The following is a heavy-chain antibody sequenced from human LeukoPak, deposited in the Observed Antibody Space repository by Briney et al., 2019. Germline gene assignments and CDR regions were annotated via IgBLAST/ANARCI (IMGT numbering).Heavy chain of an antibody. J-gene: IGHJ4*02. CDR2: ISGSGDST. D-gene: IGHD3-10*01. Sequence: GGSLRLSCAASGFTFSNYAMRWVRQAPGKGLEWVSGISGSGDSTYYADSVKGRFTISRDNSKNTLYLQVNSLRAEDTAVYYCARVTYGSGTYGAFDYWGQGTLVTVSS. CDR1: GFTFSNYA. CDR3: ARVTYGSGTYGAFDY. V-gene: IGHV3-23*01.